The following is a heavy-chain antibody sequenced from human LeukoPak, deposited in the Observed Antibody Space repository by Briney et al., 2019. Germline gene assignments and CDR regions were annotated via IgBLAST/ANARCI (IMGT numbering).Heavy chain of an antibody. CDR3: ARETAMASFDY. Sequence: SETLSLTCTVSGGSISSGDYYWSWIRQPPGKGLEWIGYIYYSGSTYYNPSLKSRVTISVDTSKNQFSLKLSSVTAADTAVHYCARETAMASFDYWGQGTLVTVSS. V-gene: IGHV4-30-4*02. J-gene: IGHJ4*02. CDR1: GGSISSGDYY. CDR2: IYYSGST. D-gene: IGHD5-18*01.